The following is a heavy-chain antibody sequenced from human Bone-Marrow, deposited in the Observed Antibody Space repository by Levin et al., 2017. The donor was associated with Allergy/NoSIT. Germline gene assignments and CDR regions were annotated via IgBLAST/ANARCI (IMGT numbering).Heavy chain of an antibody. J-gene: IGHJ4*02. V-gene: IGHV3-74*01. CDR1: GFTFGTYW. D-gene: IGHD2/OR15-2a*01. CDR2: INSDGSAM. Sequence: GGSLRLSCVGSGFTFGTYWMYWIRQVPGKGLVWVSRINSDGSAMIYADSVKGRFSVSRDDAKKTLYLQMDNLRVEDTAVYFCARGEKNTIRTFDYWGQGTLVTVSS. CDR3: ARGEKNTIRTFDY.